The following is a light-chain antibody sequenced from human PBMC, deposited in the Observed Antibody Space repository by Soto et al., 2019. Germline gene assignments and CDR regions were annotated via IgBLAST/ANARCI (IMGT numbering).Light chain of an antibody. CDR1: QSLNSL. V-gene: IGKV1-5*01. Sequence: DIQMTQSPSTLSASVVDRVTITCRASQSLNSLLAWYQQKPGRAPKLLIYDASTLESGVPSRFSGSGSGTEFTLTISSLQPDDFATYYCQPYNSYRQFGQGTKVDIK. CDR2: DAS. CDR3: QPYNSYRQ. J-gene: IGKJ1*01.